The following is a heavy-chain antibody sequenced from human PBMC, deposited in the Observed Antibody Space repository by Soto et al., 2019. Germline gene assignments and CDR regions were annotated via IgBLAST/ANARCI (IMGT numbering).Heavy chain of an antibody. V-gene: IGHV3-23*01. CDR3: AKVMNTYYMDV. CDR1: GFTFAIYA. J-gene: IGHJ6*03. CDR2: IGTGDNT. Sequence: EVQVLESGGGLVQPGGSLRLSCAASGFTFAIYAMRWVRQAPGKGLEWVSAIGTGDNTYYADSVKGRFTISRDNSKNTLYLQMNSLRAEDTALYDCAKVMNTYYMDVWGKGTTVTVSS. D-gene: IGHD5-18*01.